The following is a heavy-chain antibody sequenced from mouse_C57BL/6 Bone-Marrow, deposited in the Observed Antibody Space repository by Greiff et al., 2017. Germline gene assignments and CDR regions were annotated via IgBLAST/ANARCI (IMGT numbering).Heavy chain of an antibody. CDR2: IDPSDSYT. CDR3: ARSPLIYYDPDY. CDR1: GYTFTSYW. Sequence: QVQLQQPGAELVMPGASVKLSCKASGYTFTSYWMHWVKQRPGQGLEWIGEIDPSDSYTNYNQKFKGKSTLTVDKSSSTAYMQLSSLTSEDSAVYYCARSPLIYYDPDYWGQGTTLTVSS. V-gene: IGHV1-69*01. J-gene: IGHJ2*01. D-gene: IGHD2-4*01.